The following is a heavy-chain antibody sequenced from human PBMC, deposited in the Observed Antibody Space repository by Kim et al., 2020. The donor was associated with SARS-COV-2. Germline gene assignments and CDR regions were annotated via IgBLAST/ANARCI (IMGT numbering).Heavy chain of an antibody. V-gene: IGHV3-23*01. CDR3: AKDPSITMVRGDFDY. CDR1: GFTFSSYA. CDR2: ISGSGGST. J-gene: IGHJ4*02. D-gene: IGHD3-10*01. Sequence: GGSLRLSCAASGFTFSSYAMSWVRQAPGKGLEWVSAISGSGGSTYYADSVKGRFTISRDNSKNTLYLQMNSLRAEDTAVYYCAKDPSITMVRGDFDYWGQGTLVTVSS.